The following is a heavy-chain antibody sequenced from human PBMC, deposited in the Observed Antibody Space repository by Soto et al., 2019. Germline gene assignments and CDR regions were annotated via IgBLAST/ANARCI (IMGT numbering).Heavy chain of an antibody. D-gene: IGHD3-22*01. CDR3: AIGTYYDISGGLVTNCYYYGMDV. Sequence: ASVKFYCNASGYTFTGCYMHWVRQAPGQVLDCIGWINPNSGGTNYAQKFQGWVTMTRDTSISTAYMELSRLRSDDTAVYYCAIGTYYDISGGLVTNCYYYGMDVGGQGTTVNVSS. J-gene: IGHJ6*01. V-gene: IGHV1-2*04. CDR2: INPNSGGT. CDR1: GYTFTGCY.